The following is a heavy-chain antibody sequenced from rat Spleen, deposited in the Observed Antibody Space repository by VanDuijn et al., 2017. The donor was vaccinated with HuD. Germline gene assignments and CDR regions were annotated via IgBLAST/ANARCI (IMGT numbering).Heavy chain of an antibody. CDR2: LNSAGTT. D-gene: IGHD1-10*01. V-gene: IGHV3-3*01. J-gene: IGHJ4*01. CDR3: AGSRYNNYVMDA. Sequence: VQLLESGPGLVKPSQSLSLTCSVTAYSIISSYRWNWIRKFPGNKLEWMGHLNSAGTTNYNPSLKIRISITRDTSKNQFFRQVNSVSTEDTATYYCAGSRYNNYVMDAWGQGASVTVSA. CDR1: AYSIISSYR.